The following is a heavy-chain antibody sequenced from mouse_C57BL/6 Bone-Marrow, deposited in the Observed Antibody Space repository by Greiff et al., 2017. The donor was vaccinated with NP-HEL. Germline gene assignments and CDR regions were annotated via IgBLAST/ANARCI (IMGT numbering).Heavy chain of an antibody. V-gene: IGHV3-8*01. CDR2: ISYSGST. CDR1: GYSITSDY. Sequence: EVKLQESGPGLAKPSQTLSLPCSVTGYSITSDYWNWIRKFPGNKLEYMGYISYSGSTYYNPSLKSRISITRDTSKNQYYLQLNSVTTEDTATYYCAWSTVVATDYYAMDYWGQGTSVTVSS. J-gene: IGHJ4*01. CDR3: AWSTVVATDYYAMDY. D-gene: IGHD1-1*01.